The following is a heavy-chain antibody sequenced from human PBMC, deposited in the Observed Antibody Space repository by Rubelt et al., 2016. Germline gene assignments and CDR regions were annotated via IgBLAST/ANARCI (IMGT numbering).Heavy chain of an antibody. J-gene: IGHJ4*02. CDR3: ATAPLTRGWLQLTN. Sequence: EVKKPGASVKVPCEASGNTLTDNFIHWVRQAPGQGPEWMGVINPTSGSTNYAQKFQNRVTMTTDTSASAVYMQLSSLTSDDTAVIYCATAPLTRGWLQLTNWGQGTPVTVSS. V-gene: IGHV1-46*01. CDR2: INPTSGST. D-gene: IGHD5-24*01. CDR1: GNTLTDNF.